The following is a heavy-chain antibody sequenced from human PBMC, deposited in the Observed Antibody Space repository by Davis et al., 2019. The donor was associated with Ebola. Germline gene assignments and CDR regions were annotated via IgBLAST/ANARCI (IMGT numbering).Heavy chain of an antibody. V-gene: IGHV3-48*04. CDR2: ISSSSSTI. D-gene: IGHD2-8*02. J-gene: IGHJ4*02. Sequence: GESLKISCAASGFSFSGYTMNWVRQAPGKGLEWVSYISSSSSTIYYADSVKGRFTISRDNSKTTLYLHMNSLRAEDTAIYYCAKELVSGSSYYLDYWGQGTLVTVSS. CDR1: GFSFSGYT. CDR3: AKELVSGSSYYLDY.